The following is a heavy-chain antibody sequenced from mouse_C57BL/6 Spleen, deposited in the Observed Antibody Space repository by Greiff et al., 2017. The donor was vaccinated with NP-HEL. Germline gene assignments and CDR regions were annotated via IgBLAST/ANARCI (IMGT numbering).Heavy chain of an antibody. Sequence: QVQLQQSGAELVKPGASVKISCKASGYAFSSYWMNWVKQRPGQGLEWIGQIYPGDGDTNYNGKFKGKATLTADKSSSTAYMQLSSLTSEDSAVYFCAREDYDYGDAMDYWGQGTSVTVSS. D-gene: IGHD2-4*01. V-gene: IGHV1-80*01. J-gene: IGHJ4*01. CDR2: IYPGDGDT. CDR1: GYAFSSYW. CDR3: AREDYDYGDAMDY.